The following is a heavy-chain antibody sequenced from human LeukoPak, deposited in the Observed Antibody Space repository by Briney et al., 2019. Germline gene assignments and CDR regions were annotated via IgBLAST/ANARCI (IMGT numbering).Heavy chain of an antibody. CDR3: ARDGGYCSGGSCYSRPAYYYGMDV. CDR1: GYTFTSSD. J-gene: IGHJ6*02. CDR2: INPSDGNT. D-gene: IGHD2-15*01. Sequence: ASVKVSCKASGYTFTSSDMHWVRQAPGQGLEWMGIINPSDGNTRYAQKFQGGVTMTRDTSTSTVYMELSSLRSEDTAVYYCARDGGYCSGGSCYSRPAYYYGMDVWGQGTTVTVSS. V-gene: IGHV1-46*01.